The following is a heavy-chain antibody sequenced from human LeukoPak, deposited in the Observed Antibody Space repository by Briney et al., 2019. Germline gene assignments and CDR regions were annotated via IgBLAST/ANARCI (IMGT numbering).Heavy chain of an antibody. CDR3: AKDGYYGSGTYPDY. D-gene: IGHD3-10*01. CDR1: GFTFSSYG. Sequence: GTSLRLSCAASGFTFSSYGMNWVRQAPGKGLEWVAVISYDGTNKFYVDSLRGRFTISRDNSKNTLYLQMNSLRTEDTAVYYCAKDGYYGSGTYPDYWGQGTLVTVSS. CDR2: ISYDGTNK. V-gene: IGHV3-30*18. J-gene: IGHJ4*02.